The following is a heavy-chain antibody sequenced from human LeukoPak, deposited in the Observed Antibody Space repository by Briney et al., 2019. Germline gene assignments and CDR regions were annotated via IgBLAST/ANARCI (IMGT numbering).Heavy chain of an antibody. CDR2: IGTAGDT. V-gene: IGHV3-13*01. J-gene: IGHJ4*02. D-gene: IGHD3-22*01. CDR3: ARGGSSGYYPAVFDY. CDR1: GFTVSKYD. Sequence: GGSLRLSCAASGFTVSKYDMHWVRQATGKGLEWVSAIGTAGDTYYPGSVKGRFTISRENAKNSLYLQMNSLRAGDTAVYYCARGGSSGYYPAVFDYWGQGTLVTVSS.